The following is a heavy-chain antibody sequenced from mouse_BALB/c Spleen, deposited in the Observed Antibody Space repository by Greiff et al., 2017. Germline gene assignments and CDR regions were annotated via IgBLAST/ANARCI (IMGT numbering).Heavy chain of an antibody. D-gene: IGHD1-1*01. CDR2: IDPANGNT. J-gene: IGHJ3*01. Sequence: EVQLQQSGAELVKPGASVKLSCTASGFNIKDTYMHWVKQRPEQGLEWIGRIDPANGNTKYDPKFQGKATITADTSSNTAYLQLSSLTSEDTAVYYRSDCFRSSLDYWGQGTLVTVPA. V-gene: IGHV14-3*02. CDR1: GFNIKDTY. CDR3: SDCFRSSLDY.